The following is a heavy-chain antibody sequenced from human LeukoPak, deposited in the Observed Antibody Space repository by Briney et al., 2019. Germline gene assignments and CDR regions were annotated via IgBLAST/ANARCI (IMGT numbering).Heavy chain of an antibody. CDR3: ATVDYGDCDY. V-gene: IGHV3-30-3*01. CDR2: ISYGGTNK. CDR1: GFTFSSYA. J-gene: IGHJ4*02. Sequence: GGSLRLSCAASGFTFSSYAMHWVRQAPGKGLGWVAFISYGGTNKYYADSVKGRFTISRDNSKNTLYLQMNSLRSEDTAVYYCATVDYGDCDYWGQGTLVTVS. D-gene: IGHD4-17*01.